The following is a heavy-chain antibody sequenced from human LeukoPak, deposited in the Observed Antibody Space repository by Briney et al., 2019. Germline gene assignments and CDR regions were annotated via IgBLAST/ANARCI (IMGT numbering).Heavy chain of an antibody. V-gene: IGHV4-39*07. D-gene: IGHD1-26*01. CDR1: GGSISSSSYY. Sequence: SETLSLTCTVSGGSISSSSYYWGWIRQPPGEGLEWIGSICYSGSTYYNPSLKSRVTISVDTSKNQFSLKLSSVTAADTAVYYRASTWESPYNWFDPWGQGTLVTVSS. CDR2: ICYSGST. J-gene: IGHJ5*02. CDR3: ASTWESPYNWFDP.